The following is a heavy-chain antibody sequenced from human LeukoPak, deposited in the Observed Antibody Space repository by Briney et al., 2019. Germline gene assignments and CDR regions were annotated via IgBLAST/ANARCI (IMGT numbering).Heavy chain of an antibody. CDR2: IDPSDSYT. CDR1: GYSFTVYW. CDR3: ARRNDWKYAFQI. V-gene: IGHV5-10-1*01. Sequence: GESLKISCKGSGYSFTVYWINWVRQMPGKGLEWMGMIDPSDSYTSYSPSFQGHVTISADKSISTAYLQWSSLKASDTAMYYCARRNDWKYAFQIWGQGTMVTVSS. D-gene: IGHD1-1*01. J-gene: IGHJ3*02.